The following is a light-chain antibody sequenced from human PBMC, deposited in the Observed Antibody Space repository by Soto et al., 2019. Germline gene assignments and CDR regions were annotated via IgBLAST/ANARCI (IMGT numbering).Light chain of an antibody. J-gene: IGLJ2*01. CDR2: EVT. CDR3: RSYTRTKTLL. CDR1: SSDVGGYNY. V-gene: IGLV2-14*01. Sequence: QSALTQPASVSGSPGQSITISCTGTSSDVGGYNYVSWYQQHSGKAPKLMIYEVTNRPSGVSNRFSGSKSGNTASLTISGLQAEDEAEYYCRSYTRTKTLLFGGGTQLTVL.